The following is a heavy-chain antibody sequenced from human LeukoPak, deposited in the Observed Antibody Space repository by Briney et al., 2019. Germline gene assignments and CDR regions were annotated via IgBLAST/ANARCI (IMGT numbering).Heavy chain of an antibody. CDR3: AKPYCSGGSCSSYYYGMDV. CDR2: IWFDGSDK. J-gene: IGHJ6*02. D-gene: IGHD2-15*01. Sequence: GGSLRLSCAASGFAFSNYGMHWVRQAPGKGLEWVAVIWFDGSDKYYVDSVKGRFIISRDNSKNTLYLQMNSLRADDTAVYYCAKPYCSGGSCSSYYYGMDVWGQGTTVTVSS. V-gene: IGHV3-33*06. CDR1: GFAFSNYG.